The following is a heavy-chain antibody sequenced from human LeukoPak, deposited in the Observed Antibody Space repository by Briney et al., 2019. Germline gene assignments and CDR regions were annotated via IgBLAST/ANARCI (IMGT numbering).Heavy chain of an antibody. CDR3: ARGYCSSTSCRRGYYYYYGMDV. D-gene: IGHD2-2*01. J-gene: IGHJ6*04. V-gene: IGHV4-31*03. CDR1: GGSISSGGYY. Sequence: SQTLSLTCTVSGGSISSGGYYWSWIRQHPGKGLEWIGYIYYSGSTYYNPSLKSRVTISVDTSKNQFSLKLSSVTAADTAVYYCARGYCSSTSCRRGYYYYYGMDVWGKGTTVTVSS. CDR2: IYYSGST.